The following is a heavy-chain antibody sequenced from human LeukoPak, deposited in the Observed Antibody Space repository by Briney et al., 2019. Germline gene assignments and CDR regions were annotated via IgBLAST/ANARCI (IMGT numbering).Heavy chain of an antibody. CDR2: ISSSSSYI. J-gene: IGHJ4*02. CDR1: GFTFSSYS. CDR3: ARAKDYYGSGSYLGY. V-gene: IGHV3-21*01. Sequence: GGSLRLSCAASGFTFSSYSMNWVRQAPGKGLEWVSSISSSSSYIYYADSVKGRFTISRDNAKNTLYLQMNSLRAEDTAVYYCARAKDYYGSGSYLGYWGQGTLVTVSS. D-gene: IGHD3-10*01.